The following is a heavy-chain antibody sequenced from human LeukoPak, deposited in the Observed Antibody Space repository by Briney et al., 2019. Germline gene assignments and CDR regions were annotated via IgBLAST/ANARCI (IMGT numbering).Heavy chain of an antibody. Sequence: PSETLSLTCTVSGGSISSYYWSWIRQTPGKGLEWIGDIYYSGSTNYNPSLKSRVTISVDTSKNQFSLKLSSVTAADTAVYYCARDDSLYWYFDLWGRGTLVTVSS. V-gene: IGHV4-59*01. CDR3: ARDDSLYWYFDL. D-gene: IGHD2-15*01. J-gene: IGHJ2*01. CDR2: IYYSGST. CDR1: GGSISSYY.